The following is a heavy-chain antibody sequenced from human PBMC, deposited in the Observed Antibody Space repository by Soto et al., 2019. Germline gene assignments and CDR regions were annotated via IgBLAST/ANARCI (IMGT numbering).Heavy chain of an antibody. D-gene: IGHD2-2*01. V-gene: IGHV3-23*01. J-gene: IGHJ5*02. Sequence: EVQMLESGGGLVQPGGSLRLSCAASGFTFNTYAMSWVRQAPGKGLEWVSGISASGDGTYYADSVKGRFTVSRANSRNTLYMQMSNLRAEDTAIYYCAKEGVVVPTLGWFDAWGQGTLVTVSS. CDR2: ISASGDGT. CDR1: GFTFNTYA. CDR3: AKEGVVVPTLGWFDA.